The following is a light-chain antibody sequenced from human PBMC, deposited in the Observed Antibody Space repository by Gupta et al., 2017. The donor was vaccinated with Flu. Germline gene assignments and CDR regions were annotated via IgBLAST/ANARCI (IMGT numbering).Light chain of an antibody. J-gene: IGLJ2*01. CDR2: DDS. CDR3: NVWDSRSDHVV. CDR1: NIGSKA. V-gene: IGLV3-21*02. Sequence: SYVLTQPPSVSVAPGQTARITCGGNNIGSKAVHWYQQKPGQAPVLIVNDDSDRPSGIPERFSGSNSGNTATLTITRVEAGEEAEYYCNVWDSRSDHVVFGEGNKRTVL.